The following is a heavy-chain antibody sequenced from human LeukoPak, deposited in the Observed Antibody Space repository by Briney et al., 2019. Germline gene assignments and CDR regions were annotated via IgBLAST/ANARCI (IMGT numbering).Heavy chain of an antibody. Sequence: GGSLRLSCAASGFLFSSYNMHWVRQAPGKGLEWVSVIYSGGSTYYADSVKGRFTISRDNSKNTLYLQMNSLRAEDTAVYYCARGGPAAGRFDYWGQGTLVAVSS. J-gene: IGHJ4*02. CDR1: GFLFSSYN. CDR3: ARGGPAAGRFDY. CDR2: IYSGGST. V-gene: IGHV3-66*01. D-gene: IGHD6-13*01.